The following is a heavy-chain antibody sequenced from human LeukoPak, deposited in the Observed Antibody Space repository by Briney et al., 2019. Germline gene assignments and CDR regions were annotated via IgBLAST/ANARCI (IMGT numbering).Heavy chain of an antibody. Sequence: PSETPSLTCAVYGGSFSGYYWSWIRQPPGKGLEWIGEINHSGSTNYNPSLESRVTISVDTSKNQFSLKLSSVTAADTAVYYCASLLQRYYGMDVWGQGTTVTVSS. CDR2: INHSGST. D-gene: IGHD1-26*01. V-gene: IGHV4-34*01. CDR3: ASLLQRYYGMDV. CDR1: GGSFSGYY. J-gene: IGHJ6*02.